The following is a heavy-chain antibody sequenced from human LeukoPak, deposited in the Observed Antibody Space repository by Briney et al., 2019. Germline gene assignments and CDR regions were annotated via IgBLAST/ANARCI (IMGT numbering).Heavy chain of an antibody. J-gene: IGHJ4*02. CDR3: ARVQNPTWGPCSGGSCQASYFDS. CDR2: IHYSVIT. V-gene: IGHV4-59*01. Sequence: SETVSLTCTVSGDSISRNCWSWIRQPPGKGLEWIGDIHYSVITKYDPSLKSRVTMSVDTSKNQFSLKLGSVTAADTAVYYCARVQNPTWGPCSGGSCQASYFDSWGQGTLVAVSS. D-gene: IGHD2-15*01. CDR1: GDSISRNC.